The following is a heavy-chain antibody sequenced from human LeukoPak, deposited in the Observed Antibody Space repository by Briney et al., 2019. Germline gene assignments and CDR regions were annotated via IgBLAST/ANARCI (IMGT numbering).Heavy chain of an antibody. V-gene: IGHV4-4*07. Sequence: PSETLSLTCTVSGGSISNYYWSWIRQPAGKGLEWIGRISPSGSASGTISYNPSLKSRVTMSVDTSKNVFSLKLTSVTAADTALYYCTRSVAWNERLDSWGQGTLVTVSS. CDR3: TRSVAWNERLDS. CDR1: GGSISNYY. D-gene: IGHD1-1*01. J-gene: IGHJ4*02. CDR2: ISPSGSASGTI.